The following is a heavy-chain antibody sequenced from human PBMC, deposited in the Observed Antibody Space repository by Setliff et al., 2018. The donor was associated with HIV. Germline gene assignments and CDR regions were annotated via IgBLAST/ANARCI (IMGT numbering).Heavy chain of an antibody. CDR2: VNRDGGA. CDR3: ARVAPKGYQLLFSSV. V-gene: IGHV4-34*01. CDR1: GGSLTGYF. Sequence: PSETLSLTCAVYGGSLTGYFWTWIRQSPGKGLEWVGQVNRDGGAHYNPSLRSRVTISVDTSKNQFSLKLSSVTAADTAVYYCARVAPKGYQLLFSSVWGQGTTVTVSS. D-gene: IGHD2-2*01. J-gene: IGHJ6*02.